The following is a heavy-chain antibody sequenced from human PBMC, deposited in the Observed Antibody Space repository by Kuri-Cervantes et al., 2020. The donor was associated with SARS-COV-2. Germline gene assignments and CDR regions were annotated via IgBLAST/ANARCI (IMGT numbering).Heavy chain of an antibody. CDR3: ARVLRYYDSSGYLGSFDP. V-gene: IGHV4-4*07. CDR2: IYTSGST. D-gene: IGHD3-22*01. CDR1: GGSFSSYY. Sequence: SETLSLTCAVFGGSFSSYYWSWIRQPAGKGLEWIGRIYTSGSTNYNPSLKSRVTMSVDTSKNQFSLKLSSVTAADTAVYYCARVLRYYDSSGYLGSFDPWGQGTLVTVAS. J-gene: IGHJ5*02.